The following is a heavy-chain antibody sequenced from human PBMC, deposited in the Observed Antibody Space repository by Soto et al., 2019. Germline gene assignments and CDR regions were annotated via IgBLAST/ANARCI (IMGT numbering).Heavy chain of an antibody. CDR1: GFTFGSFE. J-gene: IGHJ5*02. V-gene: IGHV3-48*03. CDR2: ITSTGSTI. D-gene: IGHD1-26*01. Sequence: PGGSLRLSCAASGFTFGSFEMNWVRQAPGKGLEWLSYITSTGSTIYYADSVKGRFTVSRDNTKNSLYLQMNSLRADDTAVYYCVRRKARDIGAWFDPWGQGTLVTVSS. CDR3: VRRKARDIGAWFDP.